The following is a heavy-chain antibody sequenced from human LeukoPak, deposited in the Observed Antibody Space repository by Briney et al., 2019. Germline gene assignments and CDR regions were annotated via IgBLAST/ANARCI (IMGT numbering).Heavy chain of an antibody. D-gene: IGHD3-3*01. CDR1: GLTFSSSE. Sequence: QPGASLRLSCAASGLTFSSSEMNWVRQAPGKGLEWISYISSRGGTIYHADSVKGRFTVSRDNAKNSLYLQMNSLRAEDTAVYYCATQGRSAISGIWGQGTMVTVSS. CDR3: ATQGRSAISGI. J-gene: IGHJ3*02. V-gene: IGHV3-48*03. CDR2: ISSRGGTI.